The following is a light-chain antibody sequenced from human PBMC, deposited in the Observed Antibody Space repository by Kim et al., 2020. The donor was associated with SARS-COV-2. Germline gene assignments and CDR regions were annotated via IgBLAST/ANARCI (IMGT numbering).Light chain of an antibody. V-gene: IGLV6-57*04. CDR2: EDH. J-gene: IGLJ3*02. Sequence: NLMLTQPPSVSESPGKTVTISCTRSAGNVGSYYVQWFQQRPGSAPTTVISEDHLRPSGVPDRFSGSSDTSSNSASLTISDLKPEDEAAYYCQSHDDSSWVFGGGTQLTVL. CDR1: AGNVGSYY. CDR3: QSHDDSSWV.